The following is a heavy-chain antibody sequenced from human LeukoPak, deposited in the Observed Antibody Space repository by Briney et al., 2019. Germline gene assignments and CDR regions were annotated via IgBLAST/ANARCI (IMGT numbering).Heavy chain of an antibody. CDR2: IYYSGST. D-gene: IGHD3-10*01. CDR3: ARSSYGSGSQYYYDLDV. CDR1: SGSISSFY. Sequence: SETLSLTCTVSSGSISSFYWSWIRQPPGKGLEWIGYIYYSGSTNSNPSLKSRVTISVDTSKNQFSLKLSSVTAADTAVYYCARSSYGSGSQYYYDLDVWGQGTTVTVSS. J-gene: IGHJ6*02. V-gene: IGHV4-59*01.